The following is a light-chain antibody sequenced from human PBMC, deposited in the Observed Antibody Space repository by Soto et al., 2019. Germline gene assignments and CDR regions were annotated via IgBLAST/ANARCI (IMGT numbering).Light chain of an antibody. CDR2: SAS. Sequence: EIVMTQSPGTLSVSPGERATLSCRASQSVSSNLAWHQQKPGQAPRLLISSASIRATGIPARFSGSGSGTDFTLTISSLQSEDFAIYYCQQYDDWPFTFGQGTKLEL. J-gene: IGKJ2*01. CDR3: QQYDDWPFT. V-gene: IGKV3-15*01. CDR1: QSVSSN.